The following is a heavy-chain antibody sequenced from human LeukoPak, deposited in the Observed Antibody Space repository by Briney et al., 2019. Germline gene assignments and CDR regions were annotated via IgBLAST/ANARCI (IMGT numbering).Heavy chain of an antibody. J-gene: IGHJ4*02. V-gene: IGHV3-23*01. Sequence: GGSLRLSCAASGFTFSSYAMSWVRQAPGKGLEWVSIISGSGDSAYSADSMKGRFTISRDNSKNTLYLQMNTLRAEDTAVYYCAKALGAICGAGCSSRYFDSWAREPWSPSPQ. CDR3: AKALGAICGAGCSSRYFDS. CDR1: GFTFSSYA. D-gene: IGHD2-15*01. CDR2: ISGSGDSA.